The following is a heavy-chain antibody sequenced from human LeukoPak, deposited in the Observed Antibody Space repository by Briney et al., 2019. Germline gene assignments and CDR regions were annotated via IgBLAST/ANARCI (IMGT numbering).Heavy chain of an antibody. J-gene: IGHJ6*02. CDR3: ARDRYYDFWSGYSHYGMDV. CDR2: IYYSGST. CDR1: GGSISSYY. Sequence: SETLSLTCTVSGGSISSYYWSWIRQPPGKGLEWIGYIYYSGSTNYNPSLKSRVTISVDTSKSQFSLKLSSVTAADTAVYYCARDRYYDFWSGYSHYGMDVWGQGTTVTVSS. D-gene: IGHD3-3*01. V-gene: IGHV4-59*01.